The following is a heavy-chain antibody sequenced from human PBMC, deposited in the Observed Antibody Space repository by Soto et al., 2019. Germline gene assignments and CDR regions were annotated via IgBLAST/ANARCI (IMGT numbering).Heavy chain of an antibody. J-gene: IGHJ4*02. Sequence: PGGXXRLSCVASGFTFSIHWMNWVRQAPGKGLEWVANLNQGGSKKYYVDSEKGRFTISRDNAKNSLYLQMNSLRAEDTAVYYCAGGEYWGQGTLVTVSS. V-gene: IGHV3-7*01. CDR2: LNQGGSKK. CDR3: AGGEY. CDR1: GFTFSIHW.